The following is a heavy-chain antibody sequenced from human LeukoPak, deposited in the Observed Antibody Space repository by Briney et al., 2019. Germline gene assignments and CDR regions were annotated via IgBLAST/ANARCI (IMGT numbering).Heavy chain of an antibody. CDR3: ARHGLRSYYFDY. CDR1: GGSISSYY. Sequence: SETLSHTCTVSGGSISSYYWSWIRQPPGKGLEWIGYIYTSGSTNYNPSLKSRVTISVDTSKNQFSLKLSSVTAADTAAYYCARHGLRSYYFDYWGQGTLVTVSS. V-gene: IGHV4-4*09. D-gene: IGHD2-8*01. J-gene: IGHJ4*02. CDR2: IYTSGST.